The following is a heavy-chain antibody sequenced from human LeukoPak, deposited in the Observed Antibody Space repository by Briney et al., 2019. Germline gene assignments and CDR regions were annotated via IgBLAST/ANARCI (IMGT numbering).Heavy chain of an antibody. CDR1: GFTFSSYA. V-gene: IGHV3-23*01. CDR3: AKDTSPYDSSGSPCR. CDR2: ISGSGGST. D-gene: IGHD3-22*01. Sequence: GGSLRLSCAASGFTFSSYAMSWVRQAPGKGLEWVSAISGSGGSTYYADSVKGRFPIPRDNSKNTLYLQMNSLRAEDTAVYYCAKDTSPYDSSGSPCRWGQGTLVTVSS. J-gene: IGHJ4*02.